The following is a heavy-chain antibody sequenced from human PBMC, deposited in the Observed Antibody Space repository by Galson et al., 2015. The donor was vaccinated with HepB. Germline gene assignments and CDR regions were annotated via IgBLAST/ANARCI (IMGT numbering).Heavy chain of an antibody. CDR2: ISGSGGST. Sequence: SLRLSCAASGFTFSSYAMSWVRQAPGKGLEWVSAISGSGGSTYYADSVKGRFTISRDNSKNTLYLQMNSLRAEDTAVYYCATSPARYCTNGVCHYSDYWGQGTLVTVSS. V-gene: IGHV3-23*01. CDR1: GFTFSSYA. D-gene: IGHD2-8*01. CDR3: ATSPARYCTNGVCHYSDY. J-gene: IGHJ4*02.